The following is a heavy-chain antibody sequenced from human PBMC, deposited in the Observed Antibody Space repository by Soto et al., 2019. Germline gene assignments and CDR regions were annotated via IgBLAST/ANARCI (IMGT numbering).Heavy chain of an antibody. V-gene: IGHV1-2*02. D-gene: IGHD3-9*01. Sequence: ASVKVSCKASGYSFIDYYIHWVRQAPGQGFEWMGRISPKSGGTNYAQKFEGRVTMTWDTSLNTAYMELSSLISDDTAVYYCVIPPGYISDWYYFDLWGQGTPVTVSS. CDR3: VIPPGYISDWYYFDL. CDR1: GYSFIDYY. J-gene: IGHJ4*02. CDR2: ISPKSGGT.